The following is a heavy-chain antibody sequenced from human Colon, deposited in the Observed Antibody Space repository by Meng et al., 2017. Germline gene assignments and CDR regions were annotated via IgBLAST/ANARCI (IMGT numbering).Heavy chain of an antibody. CDR3: ARHGGWHFDY. J-gene: IGHJ4*02. V-gene: IGHV4-39*01. Sequence: QRQLQRSGPGLVKPSETLFLTCTVSGGSISSSHYYWGWVRQPPGKGLQWIGTIYYSGSTSYNPSLKSRVTISVDTSKNQFSVNLSSVTAADTAVYYCARHGGWHFDYWGQGALVTVSS. CDR2: IYYSGST. D-gene: IGHD6-19*01. CDR1: GGSISSSHYY.